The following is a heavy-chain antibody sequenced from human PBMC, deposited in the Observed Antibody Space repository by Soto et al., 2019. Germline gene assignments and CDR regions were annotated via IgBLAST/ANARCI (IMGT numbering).Heavy chain of an antibody. D-gene: IGHD3-22*01. J-gene: IGHJ4*02. V-gene: IGHV3-23*01. CDR1: GLTFSNYA. CDR2: MSGSSSTT. Sequence: EVRLLESGGGLVKPGGSLRLSCATSGLTFSNYAMSWVRQAPGGGLEWVSSMSGSSSTTYYADSVRGRFTISRDRSKNTLYLQMSSLRAEDTAVYYCARDLGYYASSGYFDYWGQGTLVTVSS. CDR3: ARDLGYYASSGYFDY.